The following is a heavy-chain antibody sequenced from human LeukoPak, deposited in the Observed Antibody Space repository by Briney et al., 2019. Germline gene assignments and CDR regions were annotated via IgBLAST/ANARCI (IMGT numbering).Heavy chain of an antibody. CDR1: GYTFTGYY. J-gene: IGHJ4*02. Sequence: SVKVSCKASGYTFTGYYMHWVRQAPGQGLEGMGRINPNSGGTNYAQKFQGRVTMTRDTSISTAYMELSRLRSDDTAVYYCAREANYGDNTHFDYWGQGTLVTVSS. D-gene: IGHD4-17*01. V-gene: IGHV1-2*06. CDR2: INPNSGGT. CDR3: AREANYGDNTHFDY.